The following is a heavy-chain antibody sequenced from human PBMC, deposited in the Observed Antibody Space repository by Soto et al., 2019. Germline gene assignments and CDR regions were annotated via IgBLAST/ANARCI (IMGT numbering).Heavy chain of an antibody. CDR2: MNPNSGNT. J-gene: IGHJ4*02. CDR3: ARYSYHSSGPEDLV. D-gene: IGHD3-22*01. Sequence: QVQLVQSGAEVKKPGASVKVSCKASGYTFTTYDINWVRQATGQGLEWMGWMNPNSGNTGYAQKFKGRVTMTRDTSISTAYMELSSLTSEDTAVYYCARYSYHSSGPEDLVWGQGTLVTVSS. V-gene: IGHV1-8*01. CDR1: GYTFTTYD.